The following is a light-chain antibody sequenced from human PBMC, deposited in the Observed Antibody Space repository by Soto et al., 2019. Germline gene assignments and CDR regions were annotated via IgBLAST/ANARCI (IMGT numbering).Light chain of an antibody. J-gene: IGLJ1*01. Sequence: QYVLTQPACVSGSPRQSITISGTGASSDVGGYTYVSWYQQHPGKAPKLMIYEVNNRPSGVSNRFSGSKSGNTASLTISGLQAEDEADYYCSSYTSSSTLYVFGTGTKVTVL. CDR2: EVN. CDR3: SSYTSSSTLYV. CDR1: SSDVGGYTY. V-gene: IGLV2-14*01.